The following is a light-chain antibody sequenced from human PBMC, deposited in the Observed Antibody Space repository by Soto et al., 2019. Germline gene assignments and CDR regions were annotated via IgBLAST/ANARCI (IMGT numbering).Light chain of an antibody. J-gene: IGLJ3*02. CDR1: SSNIGAGYD. Sequence: QTVVTQPPSVSGAPGQRVTISCTGSSSNIGAGYDVHWYQQLPGTAPKLLIYGNTNRPSGVPDRFSGSKSGTSASLAITGLQAEDEADYYCHSYDSRRRGVFGGGTKLTVL. CDR2: GNT. CDR3: HSYDSRRRGV. V-gene: IGLV1-40*01.